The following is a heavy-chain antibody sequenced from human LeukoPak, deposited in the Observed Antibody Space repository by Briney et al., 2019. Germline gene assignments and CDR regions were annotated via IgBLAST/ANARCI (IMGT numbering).Heavy chain of an antibody. Sequence: ASVKVSCKASGYTFTGYYMHWVRQAPGQGLEWMGWINPNSGGTNYAQKFQGRVTMTRDMSTSTAYMELRSLRSDDTAVYYCARDHSSSGQLFDYWGQGTLVTVSS. CDR2: INPNSGGT. J-gene: IGHJ4*02. V-gene: IGHV1-2*02. D-gene: IGHD6-13*01. CDR1: GYTFTGYY. CDR3: ARDHSSSGQLFDY.